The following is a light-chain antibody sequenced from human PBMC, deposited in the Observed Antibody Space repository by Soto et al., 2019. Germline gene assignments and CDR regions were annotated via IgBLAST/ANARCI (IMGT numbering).Light chain of an antibody. CDR2: DAS. V-gene: IGKV1-5*01. J-gene: IGKJ1*01. CDR1: QSISSW. Sequence: DIQMTQSPSTLSASVGDRVTITCRASQSISSWLAWYQQKPGKAPKLLIYDASYLERGVPSRFSGSGSGTEFXLXISXXXXDDLATYYCQQYNSFWTFGQGTKVEI. CDR3: QQYNSFWT.